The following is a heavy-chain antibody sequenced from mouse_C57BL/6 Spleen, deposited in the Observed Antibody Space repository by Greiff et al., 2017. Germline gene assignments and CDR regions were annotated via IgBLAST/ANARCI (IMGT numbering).Heavy chain of an antibody. D-gene: IGHD2-1*01. Sequence: EVKLVESGGGLVKPGGSLKLSCAASGFTFSDYGMHWVRQAPEKGLEWVAYISSGSSTIYYADTVKGRFTISRDNAKNTLFLQMTSLRSEDTAMYYCARNGNLPFDYWGQGTTLTVSS. V-gene: IGHV5-17*01. J-gene: IGHJ2*01. CDR3: ARNGNLPFDY. CDR2: ISSGSSTI. CDR1: GFTFSDYG.